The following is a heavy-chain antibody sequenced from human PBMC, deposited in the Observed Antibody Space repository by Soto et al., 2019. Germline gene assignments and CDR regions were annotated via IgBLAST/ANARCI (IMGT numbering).Heavy chain of an antibody. J-gene: IGHJ4*02. CDR3: AKVERAVAGIID. CDR1: GFTFSSYA. D-gene: IGHD6-19*01. CDR2: ISVSVGST. V-gene: IGHV3-23*01. Sequence: EVQLLESGGGLVQPGGSLRLSCAASGFTFSSYAMSWVRQAPGKGLDWVSAISVSVGSTYYADSVNGRFTISRDNSKNTLYLQMNSLRAEDTAVYYCAKVERAVAGIIDWGQGTLVTVSS.